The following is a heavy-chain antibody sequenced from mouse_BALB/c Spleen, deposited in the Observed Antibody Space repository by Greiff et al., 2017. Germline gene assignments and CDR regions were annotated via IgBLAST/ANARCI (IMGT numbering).Heavy chain of an antibody. Sequence: QVQLKQPGAELVKPGAPVKLSCKASGYTFTSYWMNWVKQRPGRGLEWIGRIDPSDSETHYNQKFKDKATLTVDKSSSTAYIQLSSLTSEDSAVYYCARSHGNYYYAMDYWGQGTSVTVSS. V-gene: IGHV1-69*02. CDR2: IDPSDSET. D-gene: IGHD2-1*01. J-gene: IGHJ4*01. CDR1: GYTFTSYW. CDR3: ARSHGNYYYAMDY.